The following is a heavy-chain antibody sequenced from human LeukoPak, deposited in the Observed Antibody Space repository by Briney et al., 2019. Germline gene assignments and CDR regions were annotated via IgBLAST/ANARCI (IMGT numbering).Heavy chain of an antibody. D-gene: IGHD2-2*03. CDR2: IFSGGSR. J-gene: IGHJ4*02. Sequence: PGGSLRLSCAASGFTVSRNYMSWVRQAPGKGLEWVSVIFSGGSRYYAESVKGRFTISRDTSRNTLFLQMNSLKIEDTAVYYCARDRGVGYPITWRGGLYNFDYWSQGTLVTVSS. V-gene: IGHV3-53*01. CDR1: GFTVSRNY. CDR3: ARDRGVGYPITWRGGLYNFDY.